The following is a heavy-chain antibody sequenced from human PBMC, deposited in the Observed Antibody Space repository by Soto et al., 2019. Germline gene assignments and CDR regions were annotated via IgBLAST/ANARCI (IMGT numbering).Heavy chain of an antibody. CDR3: ALTHSSSWAYFYYYMDV. CDR1: GFTFRSYW. CDR2: ISSDGSST. D-gene: IGHD6-13*01. J-gene: IGHJ6*03. Sequence: GGSLRLSCAASGFTFRSYWMHWVRQAPGKGLAWVARISSDGSSTSYADSVKGRFTISRDNAKNTLYLQMSSLRAEDTAVYYCALTHSSSWAYFYYYMDVWGKGTTVTVSS. V-gene: IGHV3-74*01.